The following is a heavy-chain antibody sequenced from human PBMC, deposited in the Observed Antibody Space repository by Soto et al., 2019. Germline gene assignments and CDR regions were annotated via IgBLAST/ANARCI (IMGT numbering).Heavy chain of an antibody. J-gene: IGHJ6*02. D-gene: IGHD3-3*01. CDR3: ARDLYYDFWSGYYTYYYYGMDV. CDR1: GFPFISYA. V-gene: IGHV3-33*08. Sequence: GGSLRLSCAASGFPFISYAMSWVRQAPGKGLEWVAVIWYDGSNKYYADSVKGRFTISRDNSKNTLYLQMNSLRAEDTAVYYCARDLYYDFWSGYYTYYYYGMDVWGQGTTVTVSS. CDR2: IWYDGSNK.